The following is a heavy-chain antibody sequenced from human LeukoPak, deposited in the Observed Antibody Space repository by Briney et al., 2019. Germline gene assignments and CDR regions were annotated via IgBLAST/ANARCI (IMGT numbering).Heavy chain of an antibody. D-gene: IGHD2-2*01. V-gene: IGHV1-58*01. CDR3: AAGRLIGYCSSTSCPPPGYYGMDV. CDR1: GFTFTSSA. CDR2: IVVGSGNT. J-gene: IGHJ6*02. Sequence: SVKVSCKASGFTFTSSAVQWVRQARGQRLEWIGWIVVGSGNTNYAQKFQERVTITRDMSTSTAYMELSSLRSEDTAVYYCAAGRLIGYCSSTSCPPPGYYGMDVWGQGTTVTVSS.